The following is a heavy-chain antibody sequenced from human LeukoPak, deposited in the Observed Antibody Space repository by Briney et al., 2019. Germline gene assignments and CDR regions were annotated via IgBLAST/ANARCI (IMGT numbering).Heavy chain of an antibody. CDR2: IYYSGST. J-gene: IGHJ5*02. D-gene: IGHD6-13*01. V-gene: IGHV4-59*08. Sequence: SETLSLTCTVSGGSISSYYWSWIRQAPGKGLEWIGYIYYSGSTKYNPSLKSRVTMSVDTSKNQFSLKLSSVTAADTAVYYCARCYSSSWYINWFDPWGQGTLVTVSS. CDR3: ARCYSSSWYINWFDP. CDR1: GGSISSYY.